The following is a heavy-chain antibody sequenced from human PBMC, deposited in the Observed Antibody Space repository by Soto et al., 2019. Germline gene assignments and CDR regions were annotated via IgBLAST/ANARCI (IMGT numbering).Heavy chain of an antibody. CDR3: ARENYYYGMDV. CDR2: ITGGDYT. CDR1: GFSVSVNY. V-gene: IGHV3-66*01. J-gene: IGHJ6*02. Sequence: EVQLVESGGGLVQPGGSLRLSCAASGFSVSVNYLIWVRQAPGKGLEWVSDITGGDYTNYADFVKGRFTISRDSSKNTVSLLMNSLKAEDTAIYYCARENYYYGMDVWCQGTPVTVSS.